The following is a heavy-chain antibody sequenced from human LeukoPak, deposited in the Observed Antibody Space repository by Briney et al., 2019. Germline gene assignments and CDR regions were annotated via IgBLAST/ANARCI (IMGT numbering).Heavy chain of an antibody. V-gene: IGHV3-7*03. CDR1: GFTFSNYW. CDR3: AREGPYGDYLNY. Sequence: SGGSLRLSCAASGFTFSNYWMSWVRQAPGKGLEWVANINQDGSETYYVDSMKGRFTISRDNAKNSLYLQMNSLRAEDTAVYYCAREGPYGDYLNYWGQGTLVTVSS. J-gene: IGHJ4*02. D-gene: IGHD4-17*01. CDR2: INQDGSET.